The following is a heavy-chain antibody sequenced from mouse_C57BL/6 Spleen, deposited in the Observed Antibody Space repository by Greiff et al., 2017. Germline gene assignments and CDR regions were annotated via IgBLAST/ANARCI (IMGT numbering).Heavy chain of an antibody. V-gene: IGHV1-50*01. CDR1: GYTFTSYW. CDR2: IDPSDSYT. J-gene: IGHJ3*01. CDR3: ARAGGGGYGGWFAY. Sequence: QVQLQQPGAELVKPGASVKLSCKASGYTFTSYWMQWVKQRPGQGLEWIGEIDPSDSYTNYNQKFKGKATLTVDTSSSTAYMQLSSLTSEDSAVYYCARAGGGGYGGWFAYWGQGTLVTVSA. D-gene: IGHD1-1*02.